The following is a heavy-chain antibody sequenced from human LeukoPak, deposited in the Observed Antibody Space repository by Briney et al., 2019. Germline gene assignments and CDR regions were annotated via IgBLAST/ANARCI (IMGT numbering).Heavy chain of an antibody. D-gene: IGHD4-23*01. CDR1: GGSFSGYY. CDR2: INHSGST. V-gene: IGHV4-34*01. Sequence: SETLSLTCAVYGGSFSGYYWSWIRQPPGKGLEWIGEINHSGSTNYNPSLKSRVTISVDTSKNQFSLKLSSVTAADTAVYYCARAVPAYGGNSGYCFDYWGQGTLVTVSS. J-gene: IGHJ4*02. CDR3: ARAVPAYGGNSGYCFDY.